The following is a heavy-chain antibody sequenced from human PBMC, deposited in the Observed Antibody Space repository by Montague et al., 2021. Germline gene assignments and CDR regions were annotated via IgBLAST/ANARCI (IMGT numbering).Heavy chain of an antibody. CDR1: GFTVSSNY. CDR2: IYSSGNT. V-gene: IGHV3-53*01. D-gene: IGHD3-22*01. J-gene: IGHJ3*02. Sequence: SLRLSCAASGFTVSSNYMSWVRQAPGQGLEWVSLIYSSGNTNYADSVKDRFTISRDNSKNMVYLQMNSLRAEDTAVYFCARHFDRSGYRHFDIWGQGTMVTASS. CDR3: ARHFDRSGYRHFDI.